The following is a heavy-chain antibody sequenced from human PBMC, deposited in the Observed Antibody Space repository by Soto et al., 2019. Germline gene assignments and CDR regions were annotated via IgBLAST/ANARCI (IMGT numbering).Heavy chain of an antibody. Sequence: QVQLQESGPGLVKPSETLSLNCTVSGGPISSYYWSWIRQSPGKGLEWIGYIYYSGSTNYNPSLKSRVTISVDTFKNQFSLELSSVTAAHTAVYYCARGSSGWPPRLDYWRQGTLVTVSS. CDR2: IYYSGST. D-gene: IGHD6-19*01. V-gene: IGHV4-59*01. CDR3: ARGSSGWPPRLDY. CDR1: GGPISSYY. J-gene: IGHJ4*02.